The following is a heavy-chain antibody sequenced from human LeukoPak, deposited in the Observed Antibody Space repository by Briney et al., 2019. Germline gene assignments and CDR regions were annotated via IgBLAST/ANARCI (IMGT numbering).Heavy chain of an antibody. D-gene: IGHD6-13*01. CDR3: AHTAQTYIRSWNNWFDP. Sequence: ESGPTLVKPTQTLPLTCTFSGFSLSTSAMGVGWIRQPPGKALEWLGLLFWDDDKRYSPSLKSRLTITKDTSKNQVVLTMTNMDPVDTATYYCAHTAQTYIRSWNNWFDPWGQGTLVTVSS. CDR1: GFSLSTSAMG. CDR2: LFWDDDK. V-gene: IGHV2-5*02. J-gene: IGHJ5*02.